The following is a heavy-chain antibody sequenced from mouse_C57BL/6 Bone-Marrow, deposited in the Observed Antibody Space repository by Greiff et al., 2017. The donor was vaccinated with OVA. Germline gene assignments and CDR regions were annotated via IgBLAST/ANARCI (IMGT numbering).Heavy chain of an antibody. V-gene: IGHV1-15*01. J-gene: IGHJ4*01. CDR1: GYTFTDYE. CDR3: TRGYSNDHAMDY. CDR2: IDPETGGT. D-gene: IGHD2-12*01. Sequence: VQLQQSGAELVRPGASVTLSCKASGYTFTDYEMHWVKQTPVHGLEWIGAIDPETGGTAYNQKFKGKAILTADKSSSTAYMELRSLTSEDSAVYFCTRGYSNDHAMDYWGQGTPVTVSS.